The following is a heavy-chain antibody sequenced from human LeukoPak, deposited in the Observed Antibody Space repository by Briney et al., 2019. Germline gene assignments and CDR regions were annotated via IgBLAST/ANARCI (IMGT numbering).Heavy chain of an antibody. V-gene: IGHV4-39*07. CDR2: VYYIGST. CDR1: GGSISSSSHY. J-gene: IGHJ4*02. D-gene: IGHD5-12*01. Sequence: SETLSLTCTVSGGSISSSSHYWGWIRQPPGKGLEWIGSVYYIGSTYYNPSLKSRVTISVDTSKNQFSLKLSSVTAADTAVYYCAREWHHVFDYWGQGNLVTVSS. CDR3: AREWHHVFDY.